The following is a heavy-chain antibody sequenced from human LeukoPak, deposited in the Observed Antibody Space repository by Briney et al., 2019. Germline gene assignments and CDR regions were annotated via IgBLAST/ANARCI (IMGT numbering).Heavy chain of an antibody. Sequence: PGGSLRLSCAASGFTFDDHAMHWVRHAPGKGLEWVSGITWNGDFTIYADSVKGRFTISRDNAKNSLYLQMNSLRAEDTAFYYCVKDITPGGADFWGQGTLVTVSS. CDR1: GFTFDDHA. J-gene: IGHJ4*02. CDR2: ITWNGDFT. D-gene: IGHD1-1*01. CDR3: VKDITPGGADF. V-gene: IGHV3-9*01.